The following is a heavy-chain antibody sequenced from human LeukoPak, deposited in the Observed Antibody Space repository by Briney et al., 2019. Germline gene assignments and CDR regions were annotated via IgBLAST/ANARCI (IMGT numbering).Heavy chain of an antibody. J-gene: IGHJ4*02. Sequence: SETLSLTCTVSGDSISSYHWSWIRQPPGKGLEWIGYISYSGSTNYNPSLKSRVTISIDTSKNQFSLKLSSVTAADTAVYYCARVGCVDYVWGSYSFDYWGQGTLVTVSS. CDR3: ARVGCVDYVWGSYSFDY. CDR2: ISYSGST. V-gene: IGHV4-59*01. D-gene: IGHD3-16*01. CDR1: GDSISSYH.